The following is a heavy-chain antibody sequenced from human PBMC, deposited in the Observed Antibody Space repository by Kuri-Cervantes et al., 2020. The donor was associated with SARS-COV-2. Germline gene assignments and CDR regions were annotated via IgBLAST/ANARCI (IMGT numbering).Heavy chain of an antibody. CDR2: ISYDGSNR. V-gene: IGHV3-30*18. CDR3: AKDLGIRDFWSGYSYGMDV. CDR1: GFTFSSYG. J-gene: IGHJ6*02. Sequence: GGSLRLSCAASGFTFSSYGMHWVRQAPGKGREWVAVISYDGSNRYYADSVKGRFTISRDNSKNTLYLQMNSLRAEDTAVYYCAKDLGIRDFWSGYSYGMDVWGQGTTVTVSS. D-gene: IGHD3-3*01.